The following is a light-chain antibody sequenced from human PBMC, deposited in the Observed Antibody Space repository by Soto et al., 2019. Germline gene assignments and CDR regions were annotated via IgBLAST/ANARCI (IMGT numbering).Light chain of an antibody. CDR2: EVS. J-gene: IGLJ1*01. CDR1: SSDVGSYSL. CDR3: CSYAGSSTYV. V-gene: IGLV2-23*02. Sequence: QSALTQPASVSGSPGESITISCTGTSSDVGSYSLVSWYQQHPGKAPKLMIYEVSKRPSGVSNRFSGSKSGNTASLTLSGLQGEDEADYYCCSYAGSSTYVFGTGTKVTVL.